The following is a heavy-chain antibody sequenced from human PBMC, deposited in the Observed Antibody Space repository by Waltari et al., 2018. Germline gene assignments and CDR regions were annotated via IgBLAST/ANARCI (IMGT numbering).Heavy chain of an antibody. V-gene: IGHV1-69*05. CDR1: GGTFSSYA. CDR3: ARGYSGYELLYYGMDV. CDR2: ISHIFGTA. J-gene: IGHJ6*02. D-gene: IGHD5-12*01. Sequence: QVQLVQSGAEVKKPGSSVKVSCKASGGTFSSYAISWVRQAPGQGLEWMGGISHIFGTANYAQKFQGRGTMTTDESTSTAYMELSSLRSEDTAVYYGARGYSGYELLYYGMDVWGQGTTVTVSS.